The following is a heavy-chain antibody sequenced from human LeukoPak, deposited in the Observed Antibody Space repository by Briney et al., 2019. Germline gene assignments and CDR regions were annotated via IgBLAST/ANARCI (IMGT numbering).Heavy chain of an antibody. D-gene: IGHD6-13*01. CDR1: GFTFSSFA. CDR3: ASGSSSGDY. Sequence: GGSLRLSCAGSGFTFSSFAMNWVRQAPGKGLEWVSSISSSSSYIYYADSVKGRFTISGDNAKNSLYLQMNSLRAEDTAVYYCASGSSSGDYWGQGTLVTVSS. V-gene: IGHV3-21*01. CDR2: ISSSSSYI. J-gene: IGHJ4*02.